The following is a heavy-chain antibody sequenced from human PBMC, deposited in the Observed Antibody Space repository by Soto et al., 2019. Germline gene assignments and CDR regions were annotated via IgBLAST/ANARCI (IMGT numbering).Heavy chain of an antibody. J-gene: IGHJ1*01. CDR2: IYWDNDK. V-gene: IGHV2-5*02. D-gene: IGHD4-17*01. CDR3: AHRREDDDGDSEYFQH. CDR1: GFSLSTSGVG. Sequence: KESGPTLVKPTQTLTLTCTFSGFSLSTSGVGVGWIRQPPGKALEWLALIYWDNDKRYSPSLKNRLTITKGTTKNQVVLTMTNMDPVDTATYYCAHRREDDDGDSEYFQHWGQGTLVTVSS.